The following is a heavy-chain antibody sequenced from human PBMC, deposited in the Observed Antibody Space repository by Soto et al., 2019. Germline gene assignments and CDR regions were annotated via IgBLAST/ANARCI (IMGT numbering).Heavy chain of an antibody. D-gene: IGHD4-17*01. CDR3: AKDAISGDGIWLMDS. V-gene: IGHV3-23*01. J-gene: IGHJ5*02. CDR2: LLRSGSSA. Sequence: GGSLRLSCAASGFTFRNYAMTWARQAPGKGLEWVSSLLRSGSSAYYADSVRGRFTISSDTSANSLYLQMDDLRAEDTAIYYCAKDAISGDGIWLMDSWGQGTVVTVSS. CDR1: GFTFRNYA.